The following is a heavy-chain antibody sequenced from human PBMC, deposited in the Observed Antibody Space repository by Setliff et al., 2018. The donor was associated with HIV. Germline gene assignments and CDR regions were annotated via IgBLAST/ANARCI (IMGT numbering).Heavy chain of an antibody. CDR1: GGSISSGGYY. CDR3: ARTGYAFDI. CDR2: VYTSGSTSGST. Sequence: KASETLSLTCTVSGGSISSGGYYWSWIRQHPGKGLEWIGHVYTSGSTSGSTNYNPSLKSRVTISVDMSKNQFSLKLMSLTAADTAVYYCARTGYAFDIWGRGTMVTVSS. J-gene: IGHJ3*02. V-gene: IGHV4-61*09.